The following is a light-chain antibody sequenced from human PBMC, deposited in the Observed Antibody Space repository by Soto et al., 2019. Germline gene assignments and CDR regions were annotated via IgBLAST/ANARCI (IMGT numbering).Light chain of an antibody. CDR3: ISYTTSSTYV. Sequence: QSALTQPASVSGSPGQSITISCTGTSSDVGGHNFVSWYQHHPGKAPKLMIFSVSNRPLGVSNRFSGSKSGNTASLTISGLQAEDEADYYCISYTTSSTYVFGSGTKVTVL. V-gene: IGLV2-14*01. CDR1: SSDVGGHNF. CDR2: SVS. J-gene: IGLJ1*01.